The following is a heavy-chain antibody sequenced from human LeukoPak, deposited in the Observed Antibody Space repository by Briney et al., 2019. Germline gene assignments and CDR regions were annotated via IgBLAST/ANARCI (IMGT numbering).Heavy chain of an antibody. D-gene: IGHD4-17*01. Sequence: GASVKVSFKTSGYTFTSYYIHWVRQAPGQGLEWMGIINLSGGSTSYAQKFQGRVTMTRDTSTSKVYMELSSLRSEDTAVYYCASDYGDYVAFDIWGQGAMVTVSS. CDR2: INLSGGST. CDR1: GYTFTSYY. CDR3: ASDYGDYVAFDI. V-gene: IGHV1-46*01. J-gene: IGHJ3*02.